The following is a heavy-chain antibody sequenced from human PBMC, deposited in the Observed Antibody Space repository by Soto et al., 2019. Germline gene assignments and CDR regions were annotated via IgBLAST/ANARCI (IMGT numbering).Heavy chain of an antibody. Sequence: GGSLRLSCAASGFTFSSYGVHWVRQAQGKGLEWVAVISYDGSNKYYADSVKGRFTISRDNSKNTLYLQMNSLRAEDTAVYYCAKVFGVPAAMLGATYGMDVWGQGTTVTVSS. CDR3: AKVFGVPAAMLGATYGMDV. CDR1: GFTFSSYG. CDR2: ISYDGSNK. D-gene: IGHD2-2*01. J-gene: IGHJ6*02. V-gene: IGHV3-30*18.